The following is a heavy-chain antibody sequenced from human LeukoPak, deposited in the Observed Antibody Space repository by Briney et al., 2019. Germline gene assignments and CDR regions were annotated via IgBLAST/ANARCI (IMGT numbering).Heavy chain of an antibody. CDR3: ARHLGNYYYDSSGYYSPVDAFDI. Sequence: SETLSLTCTVSGGSISSYYWSWIRQPPGKGLEWIGYIYYSGSTNYNPSLKSRVTISVDTSKNQFSLKLSSVTAADTAVYYCARHLGNYYYDSSGYYSPVDAFDIWGQGTMVTVSS. CDR1: GGSISSYY. J-gene: IGHJ3*02. CDR2: IYYSGST. V-gene: IGHV4-59*08. D-gene: IGHD3-22*01.